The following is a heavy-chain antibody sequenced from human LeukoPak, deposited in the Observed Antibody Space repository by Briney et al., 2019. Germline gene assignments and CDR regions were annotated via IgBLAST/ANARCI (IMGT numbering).Heavy chain of an antibody. CDR2: IYYSGST. D-gene: IGHD3-22*01. CDR1: GGSISSSSYY. V-gene: IGHV4-39*07. J-gene: IGHJ5*02. Sequence: SETLSLTCTVSGGSISSSSYYWGWIRQPPGKGLEWIGSIYYSGSTYYNPSLKSRVTISVDTSKNQFSLKLSSVTAADTAVYYCARDSEAGPSGYYSWFDPWGQGTLVTVSS. CDR3: ARDSEAGPSGYYSWFDP.